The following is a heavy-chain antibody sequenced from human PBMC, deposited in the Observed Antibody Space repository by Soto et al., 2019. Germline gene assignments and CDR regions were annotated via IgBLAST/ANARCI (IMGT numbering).Heavy chain of an antibody. J-gene: IGHJ6*02. Sequence: EVQLVESGGGLVQPGGSLRLSCAASGFTFSRYSMNWVRQAPGKGLEWVSHISGSSSTIYYTDSVKGRFTVSRDNAKNSLYLQMNSLRDEDTAVYFCAKRRLRVYFYGRDVGSQGTRVTASS. CDR3: AKRRLRVYFYGRDV. V-gene: IGHV3-48*02. CDR1: GFTFSRYS. CDR2: ISGSSSTI.